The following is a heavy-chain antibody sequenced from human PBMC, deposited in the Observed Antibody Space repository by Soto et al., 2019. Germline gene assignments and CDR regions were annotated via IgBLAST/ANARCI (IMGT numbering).Heavy chain of an antibody. Sequence: QLQLQESGPGLVKPSETLSLTCTVSGGSISSSSYYWGWIRQPPGKGLEWIGSIYYSGSTYYNPSLKSRVTISVDTSKNQFSLKLSSVTAADTAVYYCARHYGGYVPPYEFDYWGQGTLVTVSS. D-gene: IGHD5-12*01. CDR3: ARHYGGYVPPYEFDY. CDR2: IYYSGST. CDR1: GGSISSSSYY. V-gene: IGHV4-39*01. J-gene: IGHJ4*02.